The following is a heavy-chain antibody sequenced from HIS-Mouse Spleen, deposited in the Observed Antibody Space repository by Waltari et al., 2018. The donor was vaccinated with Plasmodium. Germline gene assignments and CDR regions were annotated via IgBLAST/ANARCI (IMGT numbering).Heavy chain of an antibody. Sequence: QVQLQQWGAGLLKPSETLSLTCAVYGGSFSGYYWSWIRQPPGKGLEWIGEINHSGSTNYNPALNSRVTISVDTSKNQFSLKLSSVTAADTAVYYCARVIPLGIPHFDYWGQGTLVTVSS. V-gene: IGHV4-34*01. CDR1: GGSFSGYY. CDR3: ARVIPLGIPHFDY. CDR2: INHSGST. J-gene: IGHJ4*02. D-gene: IGHD7-27*01.